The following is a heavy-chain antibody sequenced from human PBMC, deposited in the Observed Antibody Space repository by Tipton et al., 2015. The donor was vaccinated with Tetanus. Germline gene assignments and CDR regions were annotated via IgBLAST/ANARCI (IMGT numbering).Heavy chain of an antibody. J-gene: IGHJ6*02. CDR3: ARDQGYSSSWYSYYGMDV. CDR1: GGSFSGYY. Sequence: TLSLTCAVYGGSFSGYYWSWIRQPPGKGLEWIGEINHSGSTNYNPSLKSRVTISVDTSKNQFSLKLSSVTAADTAVYYCARDQGYSSSWYSYYGMDVWGQGTTVTVSS. V-gene: IGHV4-34*01. CDR2: INHSGST. D-gene: IGHD6-13*01.